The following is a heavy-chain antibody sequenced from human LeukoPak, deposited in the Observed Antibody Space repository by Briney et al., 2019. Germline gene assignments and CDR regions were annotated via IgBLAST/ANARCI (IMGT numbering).Heavy chain of an antibody. CDR3: ARDAKSSCCSGGSCYVDY. CDR2: IYSGGST. J-gene: IGHJ4*02. D-gene: IGHD2-15*01. Sequence: GGSLRLSCAASGFTVSSNYMSWVRQAPGKGLEWVSVIYSGGSTYYADSVKGRFTISRDNSKNTLYLQMNSLRAEDTAVYYCARDAKSSCCSGGSCYVDYWGQGTLVTVSS. V-gene: IGHV3-53*01. CDR1: GFTVSSNY.